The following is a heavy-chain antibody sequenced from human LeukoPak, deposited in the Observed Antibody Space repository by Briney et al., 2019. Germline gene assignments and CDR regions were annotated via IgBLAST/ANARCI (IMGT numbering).Heavy chain of an antibody. CDR3: ARVGIAVAAGWFDP. CDR2: IYTSGST. D-gene: IGHD6-19*01. J-gene: IGHJ5*02. V-gene: IGHV4-61*02. Sequence: PSQTLSLTCTVSGGSISSGSYYWSWIRQPAGKGLEWIGRIYTSGSTNHNPSLKSRVTISVDTSKNQFSLKLSSVTAADTAVYYCARVGIAVAAGWFDPWGQGTLVTVSS. CDR1: GGSISSGSYY.